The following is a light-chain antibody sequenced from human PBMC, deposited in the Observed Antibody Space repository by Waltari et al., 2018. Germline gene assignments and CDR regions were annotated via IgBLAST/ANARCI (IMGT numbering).Light chain of an antibody. V-gene: IGLV2-14*03. CDR1: SSDVGGSNS. J-gene: IGLJ3*02. Sequence: QSALTQPASVSGSPGQSVTISCAGTSSDVGGSNSVSWYQQLPGKAPKLIVFDVTNPPSGVTSRSSGAKSGNPASLTISELQADDEGEYYCSSYSSSTTPWVFGGGTRLTVL. CDR3: SSYSSSTTPWV. CDR2: DVT.